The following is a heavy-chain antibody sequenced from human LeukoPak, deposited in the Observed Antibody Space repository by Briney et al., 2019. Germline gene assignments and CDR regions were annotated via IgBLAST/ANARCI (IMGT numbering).Heavy chain of an antibody. J-gene: IGHJ3*02. CDR2: FYHGGST. Sequence: SETLSLTCTVSGYSISTGYYWDWIRQPPGKGLEWIGTFYHGGSTYYNPSLKSRVTISVDTSKNQFSLRLSSVTAADTAVYYCAKPVAGTRNAFDIWGQGTMVTVSS. CDR1: GYSISTGYY. V-gene: IGHV4-38-2*02. CDR3: AKPVAGTRNAFDI. D-gene: IGHD6-19*01.